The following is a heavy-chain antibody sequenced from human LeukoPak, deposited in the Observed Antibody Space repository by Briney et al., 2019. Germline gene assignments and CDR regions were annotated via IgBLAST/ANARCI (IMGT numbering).Heavy chain of an antibody. Sequence: GGSLRLSCAASGFTFSSYWMNWARQAPGKGLEWVASINHNGNVNYYVDSVKGRFTISRDNAKNSLYLQMSNLRAEDTAMYFCARGGGLDVWGQGATVTVSS. V-gene: IGHV3-7*03. CDR3: ARGGGLDV. CDR1: GFTFSSYW. D-gene: IGHD3-16*01. J-gene: IGHJ6*02. CDR2: INHNGNVN.